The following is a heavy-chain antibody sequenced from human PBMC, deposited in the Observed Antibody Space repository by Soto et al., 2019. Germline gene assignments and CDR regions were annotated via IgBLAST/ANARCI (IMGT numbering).Heavy chain of an antibody. CDR2: IIPIFGTA. CDR1: GGTFSSYA. D-gene: IGHD6-13*01. Sequence: QVQLVQAGAEVKKPGSSVKVSCKASGGTFSSYAISWVRQAPGQGLEWMGGIIPIFGTANYAQKFQGRVTITADESTSAAYMDLSSLRSEATAVYYGASTGYSSSPLDYWGQGTVVTVSS. CDR3: ASTGYSSSPLDY. J-gene: IGHJ4*02. V-gene: IGHV1-69*01.